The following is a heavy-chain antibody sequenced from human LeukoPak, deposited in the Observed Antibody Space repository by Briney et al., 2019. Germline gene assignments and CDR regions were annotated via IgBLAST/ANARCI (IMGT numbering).Heavy chain of an antibody. CDR3: AKANAQYYDFWSGYFYFDY. V-gene: IGHV3-23*01. Sequence: GGSLRLSCAASGFTFSSYAMSWVRQAPGKGLEWVAAIGGSGGTTYYADSVKGRFTISRDNSKNTLYLQMNSLGAEDTAVYYCAKANAQYYDFWSGYFYFDYWGQGTLVTVSS. CDR1: GFTFSSYA. D-gene: IGHD3-3*01. J-gene: IGHJ4*02. CDR2: IGGSGGTT.